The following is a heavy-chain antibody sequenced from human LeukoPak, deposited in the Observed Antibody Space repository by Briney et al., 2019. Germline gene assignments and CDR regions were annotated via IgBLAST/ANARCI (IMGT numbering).Heavy chain of an antibody. D-gene: IGHD2-15*01. V-gene: IGHV1-2*02. Sequence: ASVKVSCKASGYTFTGYYMHWVRQAPGRGLEWMGWINPNSGGTNYAQKFQGRVTMTRDTSISTAYMELSRLRSDDTAVYYCARDYEDIVVVVAATPGDYWVQGTLVTVSS. J-gene: IGHJ4*02. CDR3: ARDYEDIVVVVAATPGDY. CDR1: GYTFTGYY. CDR2: INPNSGGT.